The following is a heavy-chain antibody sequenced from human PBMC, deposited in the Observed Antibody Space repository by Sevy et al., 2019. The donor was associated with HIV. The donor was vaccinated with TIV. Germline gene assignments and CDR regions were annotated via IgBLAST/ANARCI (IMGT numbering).Heavy chain of an antibody. CDR3: ATKGGFWSGYQYFDS. Sequence: GGSLRLSCTASGFTFSNAWMNWVRQAPGKGLEWVGRIKSQSEGGTIDNAAPVKGRFTISRYDSKNTLFLQMNSLRSEDTAVYYCATKGGFWSGYQYFDSWGQGTLVTVSS. CDR2: IKSQSEGGTI. V-gene: IGHV3-15*07. J-gene: IGHJ4*02. CDR1: GFTFSNAW. D-gene: IGHD3-3*01.